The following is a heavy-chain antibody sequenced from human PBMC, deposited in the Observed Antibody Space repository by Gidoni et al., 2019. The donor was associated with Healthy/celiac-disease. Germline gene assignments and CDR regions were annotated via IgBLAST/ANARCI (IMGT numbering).Heavy chain of an antibody. CDR1: GFTFSSYW. V-gene: IGHV3-74*01. D-gene: IGHD2-2*02. J-gene: IGHJ4*02. CDR2: INSDGSST. CDR3: ARGCSSTSCYMGPNDY. Sequence: EVQLVESGGGLVQPGGSLRLSCAASGFTFSSYWMHWVRQAPGKGLVWVSRINSDGSSTSYADSVKGRFTISRDNAKNTLYLQMNSLRAEDTAVYYCARGCSSTSCYMGPNDYWGQGTLVTVSS.